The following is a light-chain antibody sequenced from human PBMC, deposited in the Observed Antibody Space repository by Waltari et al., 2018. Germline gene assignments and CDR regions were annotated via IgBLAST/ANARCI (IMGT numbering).Light chain of an antibody. J-gene: IGKJ2*01. V-gene: IGKV3-15*01. CDR1: ESIGTI. CDR3: QQYNNWPPYT. CDR2: GAS. Sequence: VLTQSPATLSVFPGERAPLSCRASESIGTILAWYQQKPGQAPRLLLYGASNRATGIPARFSGSGSGTEFSLTISSLQSEDSAVYYCQQYNNWPPYTFGQGTKLEIK.